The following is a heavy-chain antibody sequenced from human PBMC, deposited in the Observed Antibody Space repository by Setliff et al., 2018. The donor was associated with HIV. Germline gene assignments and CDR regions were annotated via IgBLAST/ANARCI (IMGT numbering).Heavy chain of an antibody. J-gene: IGHJ3*02. V-gene: IGHV3-30-3*01. CDR2: ISYDGSNK. CDR3: ARARGYFDI. CDR1: GFTFSSYA. Sequence: GGSLRLSCAASGFTFSSYAMHWVRQAPGKGLEWVAVISYDGSNKYYADSVKGRFTISRDNSKNTLYLQMNSLRAEDTAVYYCARARGYFDIWGQGTMVTVSS. D-gene: IGHD3-10*01.